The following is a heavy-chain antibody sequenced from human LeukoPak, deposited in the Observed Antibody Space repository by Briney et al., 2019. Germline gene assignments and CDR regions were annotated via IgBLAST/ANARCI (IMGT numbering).Heavy chain of an antibody. V-gene: IGHV3-7*03. CDR3: ANFQWLRYFAF. J-gene: IGHJ4*02. CDR1: GFTFSNYW. D-gene: IGHD5-12*01. Sequence: PGGSLRLSCAASGFTFSNYWMSWVRQAPGKGLEWVANIKPDVSEIYYVDSVKGRFTISRDNAKNSLYLQMNSLRAEDTAVYYCANFQWLRYFAFWGQGTLVTVSS. CDR2: IKPDVSEI.